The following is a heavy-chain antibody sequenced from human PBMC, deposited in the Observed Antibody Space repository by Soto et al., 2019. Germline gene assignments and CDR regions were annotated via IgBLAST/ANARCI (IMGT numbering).Heavy chain of an antibody. D-gene: IGHD3-10*01. CDR2: INPSGGST. V-gene: IGHV1-46*03. Sequence: GASVKVSCKASGYTFTSYYMHWVRQAPGQGLEWMGIINPSGGSTSYAQKFQGRVTMTRDTSTSTVYMELSSLRSEDTAVYYCARAESTEPYYYYYMDVWGKGTMVTVSS. CDR1: GYTFTSYY. CDR3: ARAESTEPYYYYYMDV. J-gene: IGHJ6*03.